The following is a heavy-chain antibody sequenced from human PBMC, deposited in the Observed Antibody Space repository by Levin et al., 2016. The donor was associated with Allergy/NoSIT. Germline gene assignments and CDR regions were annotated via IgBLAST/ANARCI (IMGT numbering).Heavy chain of an antibody. D-gene: IGHD6-19*01. CDR3: ARLGSVGMAGTFYYHSMDV. CDR1: GGSVSGYY. CDR2: IHYTGIT. Sequence: SETLSLTCTVSGGSVSGYYWSWVRQPPGMGLEWIGYIHYTGITNYNPSLKSRITLSVDTSQTQLSLNLKSVTAADAAVYYCARLGSVGMAGTFYYHSMDVWGQGTTVTVSS. V-gene: IGHV4-59*02. J-gene: IGHJ6*02.